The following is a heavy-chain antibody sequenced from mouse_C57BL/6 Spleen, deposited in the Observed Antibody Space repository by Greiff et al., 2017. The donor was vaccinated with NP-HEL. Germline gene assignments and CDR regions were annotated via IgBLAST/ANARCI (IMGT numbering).Heavy chain of an antibody. V-gene: IGHV1-80*01. D-gene: IGHD1-1*01. CDR2: IYPGDGDT. CDR3: ARGGYYYGSYYFDY. Sequence: SGAELVKPGASVKISCKASGYAFSSYWMNWVKQRPGKGLEWIGQIYPGDGDTNYNGKFKGKATLTADKSSSTAYMQLSSLTSEDSAVYFGARGGYYYGSYYFDYWGQGTTLTVSS. J-gene: IGHJ2*01. CDR1: GYAFSSYW.